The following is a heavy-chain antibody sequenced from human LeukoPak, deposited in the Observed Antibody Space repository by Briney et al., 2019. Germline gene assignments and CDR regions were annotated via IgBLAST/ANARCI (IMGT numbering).Heavy chain of an antibody. CDR1: GFTFSSYA. V-gene: IGHV3-23*01. Sequence: GGSLRLSCAASGFTFSSYAMTWVRQAPGKGLERVSAISDSGTDTKYAVSVKGRFTISRDSSKDTLYLQMNSLRAEDTAIYFCAKDWSCASWGQGTLVTVSS. CDR3: AKDWSCAS. CDR2: ISDSGTDT. J-gene: IGHJ5*02. D-gene: IGHD3-16*01.